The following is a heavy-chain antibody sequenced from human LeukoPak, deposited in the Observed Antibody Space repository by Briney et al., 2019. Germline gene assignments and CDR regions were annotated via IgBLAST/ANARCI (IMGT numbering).Heavy chain of an antibody. Sequence: PGGSLRLSCAASGFTFSSYAMSWVRQAPGKGLEWLGGVFYTGNTYYNPSLKSRVTISVDTSKNQLPLKLNSVTAADTALYYCARQDVVAAATMSLLRHWFDPWGQGTLVTVSS. CDR2: VFYTGNT. CDR1: GFTFSSYA. J-gene: IGHJ5*02. V-gene: IGHV4-39*01. D-gene: IGHD6-13*01. CDR3: ARQDVVAAATMSLLRHWFDP.